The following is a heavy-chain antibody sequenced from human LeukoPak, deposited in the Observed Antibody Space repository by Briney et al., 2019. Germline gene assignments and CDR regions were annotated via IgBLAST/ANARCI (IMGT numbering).Heavy chain of an antibody. CDR2: INHSGST. D-gene: IGHD5-12*01. Sequence: SETLSLTCAVYGGPFNDYYWNWLRQPPGKGLEWIGEINHSGSTNYHPSYKSRVTISLDTSQNHFSLKLTSVTAADTAVYYCARSGRDVGFAFDIWGQGTMVTVSS. CDR1: GGPFNDYY. J-gene: IGHJ3*02. CDR3: ARSGRDVGFAFDI. V-gene: IGHV4-34*01.